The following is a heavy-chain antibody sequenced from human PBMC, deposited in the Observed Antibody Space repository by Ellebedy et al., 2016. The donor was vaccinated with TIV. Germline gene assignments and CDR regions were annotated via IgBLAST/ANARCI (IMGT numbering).Heavy chain of an antibody. V-gene: IGHV4-59*01. CDR1: GGSISDFY. Sequence: MPSETLSLTCTVSGGSISDFYWGWIRQPPGKGLEWIGFFYYRGSTKYNDSLKGRGTMSLDTSKNQVSLKVTSVTTEDTAVYYCARGHKIYGMDVWGQGTTVTVSS. J-gene: IGHJ6*01. CDR2: FYYRGST. CDR3: ARGHKIYGMDV.